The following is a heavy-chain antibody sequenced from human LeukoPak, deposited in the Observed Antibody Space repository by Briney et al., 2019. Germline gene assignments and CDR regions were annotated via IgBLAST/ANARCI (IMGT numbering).Heavy chain of an antibody. V-gene: IGHV1-46*01. CDR3: ARDTESSKNIVVVPAAIYY. D-gene: IGHD2-2*01. Sequence: ASVKVSCKASGYTFTSYYMHWVRQAPGQGLEWMGIINPSGGSTSYAQKFQGRVTMTRDTSTSTVYMELSSLRSEDTAVYYCARDTESSKNIVVVPAAIYYWGQGTLVTVSS. CDR1: GYTFTSYY. J-gene: IGHJ4*02. CDR2: INPSGGST.